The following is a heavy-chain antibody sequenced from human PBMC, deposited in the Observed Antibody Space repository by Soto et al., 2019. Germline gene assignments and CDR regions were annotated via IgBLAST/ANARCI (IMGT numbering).Heavy chain of an antibody. CDR1: GFTFSSYA. CDR2: ISGSGGST. V-gene: IGHV3-23*01. D-gene: IGHD3-3*01. CDR3: AKDQDFGVVWNAFDI. Sequence: GGSLRLSCAASGFTFSSYAMSWVRQAPGKRLEWVSAISGSGGSTYYADSVKGRFTISRDNSKNTLYLQMNSLRAEDTAVYYGAKDQDFGVVWNAFDIWGQGTMVTVSS. J-gene: IGHJ3*02.